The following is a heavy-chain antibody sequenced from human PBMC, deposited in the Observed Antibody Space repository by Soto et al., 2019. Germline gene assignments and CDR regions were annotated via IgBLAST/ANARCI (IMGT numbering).Heavy chain of an antibody. J-gene: IGHJ4*02. CDR3: ARGGGGNYYYDSSGYYYNY. Sequence: VASVKVSCKASGYTFTSYAMHWVRQAPGQRLEWMGWINAGNGNTKYSQKFQGRVTMTRNTSISTAYMELSSLRSEDTAVYYCARGGGGNYYYDSSGYYYNYWGQGTRVTVSS. CDR2: INAGNGNT. CDR1: GYTFTSYA. D-gene: IGHD3-22*01. V-gene: IGHV1-3*01.